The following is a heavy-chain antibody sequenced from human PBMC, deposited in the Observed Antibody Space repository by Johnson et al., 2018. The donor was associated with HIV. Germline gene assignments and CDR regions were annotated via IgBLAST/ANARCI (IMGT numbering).Heavy chain of an antibody. D-gene: IGHD3-16*01. Sequence: QVQLVESGGDLVKAGGSLRLSCAASGSTFSDYYMSWIRQAPGKGLEWVSGISWNSDSIGYADSVKGRFTISRDNSKNTLYLQMNSLRAEDTAVYYCARGLTGEQVDIWGQGTMVTVSS. J-gene: IGHJ3*02. CDR1: GSTFSDYY. CDR3: ARGLTGEQVDI. CDR2: ISWNSDSI. V-gene: IGHV3-11*04.